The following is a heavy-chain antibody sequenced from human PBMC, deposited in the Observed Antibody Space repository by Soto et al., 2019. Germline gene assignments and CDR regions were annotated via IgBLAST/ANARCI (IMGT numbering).Heavy chain of an antibody. CDR1: GFTFINSW. CDR3: TTGQSAGTRIDY. D-gene: IGHD6-19*01. CDR2: IKSKTDGGTT. V-gene: IGHV3-15*07. J-gene: IGHJ4*02. Sequence: GGSLRLSCAASGFTFINSWMNWVRQAPGKGLEWVGRIKSKTDGGTTDYAAPVKGRFTISRDDSKNTLYLQMNSLKTEDTAVYYCTTGQSAGTRIDYWGQGTLVTVSS.